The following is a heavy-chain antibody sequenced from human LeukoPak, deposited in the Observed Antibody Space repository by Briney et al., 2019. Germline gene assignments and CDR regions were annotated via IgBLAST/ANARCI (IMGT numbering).Heavy chain of an antibody. V-gene: IGHV3-49*03. Sequence: GGSLRLSCSASGFTFGDYAMSWFRQAPGKGLEGVGFIRSKTYGGAIEYAASVKGRFAISRDDSKSIAYLQMNSLKTEDTAVYYCARDQLGGDPHHYYYHYMEVWGKGTTVTVSS. CDR3: ARDQLGGDPHHYYYHYMEV. D-gene: IGHD4-17*01. CDR2: IRSKTYGGAI. CDR1: GFTFGDYA. J-gene: IGHJ6*03.